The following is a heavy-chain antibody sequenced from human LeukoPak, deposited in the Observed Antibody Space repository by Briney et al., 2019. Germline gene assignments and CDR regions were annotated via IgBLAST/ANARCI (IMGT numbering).Heavy chain of an antibody. D-gene: IGHD3-3*01. CDR1: GFTFSSYA. V-gene: IGHV3-23*01. J-gene: IGHJ4*02. CDR2: ISGSGGST. Sequence: PGGSLRLSCAASGFTFSSYAMSWVRQAPGKGLEWVSAISGSGGSTYYADSVKGRFTISRDNSKNTLYLQMNSLRAEDTAVYYCAKGEGRCDFWSDNLVDYWGQGTLVTVSS. CDR3: AKGEGRCDFWSDNLVDY.